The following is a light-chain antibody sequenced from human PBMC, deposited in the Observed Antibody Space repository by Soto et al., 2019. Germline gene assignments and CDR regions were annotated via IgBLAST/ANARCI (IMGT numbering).Light chain of an antibody. CDR1: QTISSW. Sequence: DIQMTQSPSTLSGSVGDRVTITCRASQTISSWLAWYQHKPGKAPKPLIYDASSLESGVPARFSGSGSGTEFILTISSLQPDDVGTYYCQQYNTHSGTFGQGTKVDIK. CDR2: DAS. J-gene: IGKJ1*01. CDR3: QQYNTHSGT. V-gene: IGKV1-5*01.